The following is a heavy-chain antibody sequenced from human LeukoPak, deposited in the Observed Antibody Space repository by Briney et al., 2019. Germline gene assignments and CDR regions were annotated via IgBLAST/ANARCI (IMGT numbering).Heavy chain of an antibody. CDR2: TYYTGST. D-gene: IGHD6-13*01. Sequence: SETLSLTCSVSGGSISSRSYYWGWVRQPPGKGLEWIGSTYYTGSTYYNPSLRSRVSIPGDTSKNQVSLKVNSVTAADTAVYYCARLGAAPGPPHYFYYGMDVWGQGTTVTVS. V-gene: IGHV4-39*01. CDR3: ARLGAAPGPPHYFYYGMDV. CDR1: GGSISSRSYY. J-gene: IGHJ6*02.